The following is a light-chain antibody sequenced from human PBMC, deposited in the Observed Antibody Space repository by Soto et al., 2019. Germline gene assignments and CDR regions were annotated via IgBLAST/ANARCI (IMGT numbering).Light chain of an antibody. CDR3: QQYGGSPRT. J-gene: IGKJ1*01. Sequence: EVVLTQSPGTLSLSPGERATLSRRASQSISQSLAWYQQRPGQSPRLLIYDASRRATGIPDRFTGSGFGTDFTLTISRLAPEDLAVYYCQQYGGSPRTFGQGTKVDIK. V-gene: IGKV3-20*01. CDR1: QSISQS. CDR2: DAS.